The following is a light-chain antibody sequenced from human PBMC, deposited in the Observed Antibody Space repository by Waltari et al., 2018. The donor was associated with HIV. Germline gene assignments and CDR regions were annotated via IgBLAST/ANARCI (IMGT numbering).Light chain of an antibody. CDR2: WAS. Sequence: DIVMTQSPDSLPVSLGERATINCTSSRTVFYSSDNQHYLAWYLQRPGQSPKVHIFWASTRAFGVSDRFRGSGSGTHFSLTLSSLQADDVGIYYCQQYYTVPPTFGGGAKVEI. V-gene: IGKV4-1*01. J-gene: IGKJ4*01. CDR1: RTVFYSSDNQHY. CDR3: QQYYTVPPT.